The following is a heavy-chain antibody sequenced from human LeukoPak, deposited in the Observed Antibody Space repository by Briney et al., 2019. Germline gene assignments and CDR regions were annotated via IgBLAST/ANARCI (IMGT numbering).Heavy chain of an antibody. D-gene: IGHD2-2*01. CDR2: INHSGST. V-gene: IGHV4-34*01. CDR1: GGSFSGYY. J-gene: IGHJ5*02. Sequence: PETLSLTCAVYGGSFSGYYWSWIRQPPGEGLEWIGEINHSGSTNYNPSLKSRVTISVDTSKNQFSLKLSSVTAADTAVYYCARGSVVVPAATHNWFDPWGQGTLVTVSS. CDR3: ARGSVVVPAATHNWFDP.